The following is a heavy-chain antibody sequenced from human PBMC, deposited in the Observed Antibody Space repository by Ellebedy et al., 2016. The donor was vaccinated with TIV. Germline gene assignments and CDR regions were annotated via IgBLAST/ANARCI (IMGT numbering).Heavy chain of an antibody. CDR2: MNPKSDST. CDR1: GYTFTTYA. Sequence: AASVKVSCKTSGYTFTTYAITWVRQATGQRLEWMGWMNPKSDSTAYAQNFQGRVTMTRNTSINTAYMDLSSLTSDDTGVYYCTSGGTKGLDPWGQGTLVIVSP. D-gene: IGHD3-10*01. CDR3: TSGGTKGLDP. J-gene: IGHJ5*02. V-gene: IGHV1-8*02.